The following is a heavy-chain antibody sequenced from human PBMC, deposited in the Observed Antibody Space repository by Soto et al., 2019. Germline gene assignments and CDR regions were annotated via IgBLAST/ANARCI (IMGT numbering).Heavy chain of an antibody. Sequence: PGGSLRLSCAASGLIFSNYKMHWVRQAPGKGLVWVSRINTDGSIIDYADSVKGRFTVSRDNAKNTLYLQMNSLRADDPVVYYCASDPDVLHYWGQGTLVTVSS. CDR3: ASDPDVLHY. J-gene: IGHJ4*02. CDR2: INTDGSII. V-gene: IGHV3-74*01. CDR1: GLIFSNYK.